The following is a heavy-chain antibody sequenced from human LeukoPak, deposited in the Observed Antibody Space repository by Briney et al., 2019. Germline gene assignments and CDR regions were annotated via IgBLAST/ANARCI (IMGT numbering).Heavy chain of an antibody. D-gene: IGHD2-2*01. CDR2: INPNSGGT. CDR3: ARAMSLVVPAAIYY. J-gene: IGHJ4*02. Sequence: GASVKVSCKASGYTFTGYYMHWVRQAPGQGLEWMGWINPNSGGTNYAQKFQGRVTMTRDTSISTAYMELSRLRSDDTAVHYCARAMSLVVPAAIYYWGQGTLVTVSS. CDR1: GYTFTGYY. V-gene: IGHV1-2*02.